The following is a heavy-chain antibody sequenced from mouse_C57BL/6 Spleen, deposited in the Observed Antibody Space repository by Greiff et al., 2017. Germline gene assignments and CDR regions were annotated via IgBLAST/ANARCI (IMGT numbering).Heavy chain of an antibody. J-gene: IGHJ2*01. D-gene: IGHD2-1*01. CDR3: ARDDLIYYGNYNY. CDR2: ISDGGSYT. V-gene: IGHV5-4*01. Sequence: EVQRVESGGGLVKPGGSLKLSCAASGFTFSSYAMSWVRQTPEKRLEWVATISDGGSYTYYPDNVKGRFTISRDNAKNNLYLQMSHLKSEDTAMYYCARDDLIYYGNYNYWGQGTTLTVSS. CDR1: GFTFSSYA.